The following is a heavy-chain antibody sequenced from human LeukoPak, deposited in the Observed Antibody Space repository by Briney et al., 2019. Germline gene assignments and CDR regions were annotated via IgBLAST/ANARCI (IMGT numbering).Heavy chain of an antibody. CDR2: ISDTGATT. CDR1: GFTFSSYA. CDR3: AKDTSIGRYCTNGVCSPFDY. D-gene: IGHD2-8*01. Sequence: QPGGSLRLPCAGSGFTFSSYAMSWVRQAPGKGLEWVSAISDTGATTYDADSVKGRFTISRDNSRSTLYLQMNSLRAEDTALYYCAKDTSIGRYCTNGVCSPFDYWGRGTLVTVSS. J-gene: IGHJ4*02. V-gene: IGHV3-23*01.